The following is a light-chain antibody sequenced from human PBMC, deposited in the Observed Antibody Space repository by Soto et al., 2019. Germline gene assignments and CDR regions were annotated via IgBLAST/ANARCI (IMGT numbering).Light chain of an antibody. J-gene: IGLJ1*01. V-gene: IGLV3-21*02. Sequence: SYELTQPPSVSVAPGQTARITCGGNNIGSKSVHWYQQKPGQAPVLVVYDDCDRPSGIPERFSGSNSGNTATLTISRVEAGDEAGYYCQVWDSSSDHYVFATGTKVTVL. CDR1: NIGSKS. CDR3: QVWDSSSDHYV. CDR2: DDC.